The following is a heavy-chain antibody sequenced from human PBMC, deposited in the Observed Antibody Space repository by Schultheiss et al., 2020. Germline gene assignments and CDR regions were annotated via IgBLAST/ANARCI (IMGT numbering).Heavy chain of an antibody. Sequence: SETLSLTCTVSGGSINSSYWNWIRQSPGKGLEWVGFVYKSGSTNYNPSLKSRVTILLDMSKNQFSLKLTSVTAADTAVYYCARRPYKYDRNMGRVTDFLDYWGQGTLVTVSS. CDR1: GGSINSSY. J-gene: IGHJ4*02. D-gene: IGHD3-9*01. CDR2: VYKSGST. V-gene: IGHV4-59*01. CDR3: ARRPYKYDRNMGRVTDFLDY.